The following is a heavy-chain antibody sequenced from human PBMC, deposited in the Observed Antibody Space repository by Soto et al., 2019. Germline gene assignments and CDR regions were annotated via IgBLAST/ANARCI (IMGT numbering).Heavy chain of an antibody. Sequence: EVQLVESGGGLVQPGGSLRLSCAASGFTLSSFWMSWVRQAPGKGLEWVASIKADGSEKTYVDSVKGRFSISRDTAKNALYLQMNSLRAEDAAVYYCASYRTMGCWGQGTPVTVSS. J-gene: IGHJ4*02. V-gene: IGHV3-7*03. D-gene: IGHD1-26*01. CDR1: GFTLSSFW. CDR2: IKADGSEK. CDR3: ASYRTMGC.